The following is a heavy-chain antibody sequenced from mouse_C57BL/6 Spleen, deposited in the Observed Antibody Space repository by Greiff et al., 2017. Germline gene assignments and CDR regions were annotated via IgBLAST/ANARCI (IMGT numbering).Heavy chain of an antibody. D-gene: IGHD1-1*01. CDR3: ARHTTVVFDY. CDR2: ISGGGGNT. J-gene: IGHJ2*01. V-gene: IGHV5-9*01. Sequence: EVHLVESGGGLVKPGGSLKLSCAASGFTFSSYTMSWVRQTPEKRLEWVATISGGGGNTYYPDSVKGRFTISRDNAKNTLYLQMSSLRSEDTALYYCARHTTVVFDYWGQGTTLTVSS. CDR1: GFTFSSYT.